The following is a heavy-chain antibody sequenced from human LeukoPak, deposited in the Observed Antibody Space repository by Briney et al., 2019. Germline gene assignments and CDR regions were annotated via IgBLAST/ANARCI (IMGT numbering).Heavy chain of an antibody. Sequence: PGRSLRLSCAASGFTFSSYAMHWVRQAPGKGLEWVAVISYDGSNKYYADSVKGRFTISRDNSKNTLYLQMNSLRAEDTAVYYCARVGWLQSLYYGMDVWGQGTTFTVSS. CDR2: ISYDGSNK. D-gene: IGHD5-24*01. J-gene: IGHJ6*02. CDR1: GFTFSSYA. CDR3: ARVGWLQSLYYGMDV. V-gene: IGHV3-30-3*01.